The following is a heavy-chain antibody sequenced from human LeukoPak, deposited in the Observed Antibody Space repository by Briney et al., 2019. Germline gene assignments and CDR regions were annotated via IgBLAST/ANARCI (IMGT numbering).Heavy chain of an antibody. J-gene: IGHJ4*02. CDR2: IKQDGSEK. D-gene: IGHD6-13*01. CDR1: GFTFSSYW. Sequence: GGSLRLSCAASGFTFSSYWMSWVRQAPGKGLEWVANIKQDGSEKYYVDSVKGRFTISRDNAKNSLYLQMNSLRAEDTAVYYCARGPSRGGEQQPFESGINYFDYWGQGTLVTVSS. CDR3: ARGPSRGGEQQPFESGINYFDY. V-gene: IGHV3-7*01.